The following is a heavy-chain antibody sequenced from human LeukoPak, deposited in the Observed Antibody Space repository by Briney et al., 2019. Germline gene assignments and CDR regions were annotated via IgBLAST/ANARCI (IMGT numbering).Heavy chain of an antibody. D-gene: IGHD3-22*01. J-gene: IGHJ4*02. CDR1: GYTFTSFH. CDR2: INPNSGGT. Sequence: ASVKVSCKTSGYTFTSFHVHWVRQAPGQGLEWMGWINPNSGGTNYAQKFQGRVTMTRDTSISTAYMGLSRLRSDDTAVYYCARDRDDSSGYYRETVFDYWGQGTLVTASS. V-gene: IGHV1-2*02. CDR3: ARDRDDSSGYYRETVFDY.